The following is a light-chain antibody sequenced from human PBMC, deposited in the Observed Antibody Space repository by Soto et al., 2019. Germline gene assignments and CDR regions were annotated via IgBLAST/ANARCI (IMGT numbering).Light chain of an antibody. J-gene: IGKJ1*01. V-gene: IGKV1-27*01. CDR1: QSIGNF. CDR2: AAS. CDR3: QKYHSAPRT. Sequence: IPMTQSPSSLSASVGDRVTITCRASQSIGNFLNWYQQRPGKAPKLLIYAASSLESGVPSRFSGSGSGTDFTLTISSLQPEDIATYYCQKYHSAPRTFGQGTKVEIK.